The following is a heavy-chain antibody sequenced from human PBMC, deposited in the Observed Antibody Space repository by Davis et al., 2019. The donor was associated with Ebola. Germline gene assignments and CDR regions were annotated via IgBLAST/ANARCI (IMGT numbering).Heavy chain of an antibody. CDR2: IIPIFGTA. D-gene: IGHD1-26*01. Sequence: SVTVSCKASGGTFSSYAISWVRQAPGQGLEWMGGIIPIFGTANYAQKFQGRVTITADESTSPASMELSSLRSADTAVYYCATWGVWVGEFYYYYGMDVWGQGTTVTVSS. V-gene: IGHV1-69*13. CDR1: GGTFSSYA. CDR3: ATWGVWVGEFYYYYGMDV. J-gene: IGHJ6*02.